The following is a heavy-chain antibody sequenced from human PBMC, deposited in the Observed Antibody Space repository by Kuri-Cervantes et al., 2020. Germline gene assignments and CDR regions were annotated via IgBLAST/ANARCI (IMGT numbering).Heavy chain of an antibody. Sequence: ASVKVSCKASGYTFTSYDINWVRQATGQGLEWMGWISAYNGNTNYAQKLQGRVTMTTDTSTSTAYMELRSLRSDDTAVYYCARDRLVATDQFDYWGQGTLVTVSS. V-gene: IGHV1-18*01. CDR1: GYTFTSYD. D-gene: IGHD2-21*02. J-gene: IGHJ4*02. CDR3: ARDRLVATDQFDY. CDR2: ISAYNGNT.